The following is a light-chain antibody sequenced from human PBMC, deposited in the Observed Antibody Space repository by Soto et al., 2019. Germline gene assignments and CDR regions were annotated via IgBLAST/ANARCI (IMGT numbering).Light chain of an antibody. J-gene: IGKJ1*01. CDR3: QHYNSYSEA. V-gene: IGKV1-5*03. Sequence: IQMTHSPSSLSASVGDRVTITFRASQGIRDDLGWYQHKPGKAPKLLIYKASTLKSGVPSRFSGSGSGTEFTLTISSLQPDDFATYYCQHYNSYSEAFGQGTKVDIK. CDR1: QGIRDD. CDR2: KAS.